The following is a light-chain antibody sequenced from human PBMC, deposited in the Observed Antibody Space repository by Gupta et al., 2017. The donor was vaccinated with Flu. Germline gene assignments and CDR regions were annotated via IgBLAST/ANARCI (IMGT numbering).Light chain of an antibody. Sequence: QSALTQPASVSGSPGQSITISCTGTSNDVGGYNFVSWYQQHPGKAPRLLIYEVSNRPSGVSNRFSASKSGNTASLTISGLQAEDEGNYYCCSYTTSYTLVFGGGTKLTVL. V-gene: IGLV2-14*01. J-gene: IGLJ3*02. CDR3: CSYTTSYTLV. CDR2: EVS. CDR1: SNDVGGYNF.